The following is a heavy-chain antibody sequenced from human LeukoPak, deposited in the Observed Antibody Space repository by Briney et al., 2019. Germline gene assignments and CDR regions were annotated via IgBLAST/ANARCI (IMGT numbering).Heavy chain of an antibody. Sequence: PGGSLRLSCAASGFTFSSYAMHWVRQAPGKGLEYVSAISHNGGSIYYANSVKGRFTISRDNSKNTLYLQMNSLRAEDTAVYYCAREEYVSSWYINFDYWGQGTLVTVSS. D-gene: IGHD6-13*01. CDR3: AREEYVSSWYINFDY. CDR2: ISHNGGSI. CDR1: GFTFSSYA. V-gene: IGHV3-64*01. J-gene: IGHJ4*02.